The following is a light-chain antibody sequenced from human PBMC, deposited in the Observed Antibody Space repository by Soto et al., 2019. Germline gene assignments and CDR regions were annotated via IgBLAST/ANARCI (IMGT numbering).Light chain of an antibody. V-gene: IGKV3-11*01. CDR3: QQRSNWL. CDR1: QSVSSY. CDR2: DAP. Sequence: EIVLTQSPATLSLSPGKRATLSCRASQSVSSYLAWYQQKPGQAPRLLIYDAPSRATGIPARFSGSGSGTDFTLTISSLEPEDFAVYYCQQRSNWLFGGGTKVEIK. J-gene: IGKJ4*01.